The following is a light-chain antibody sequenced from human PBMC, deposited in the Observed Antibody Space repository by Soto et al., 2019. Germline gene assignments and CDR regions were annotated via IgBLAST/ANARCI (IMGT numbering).Light chain of an antibody. CDR2: WAS. V-gene: IGKV4-1*01. CDR1: QSGLYSSNNKNY. J-gene: IGKJ1*01. CDR3: QQYYSTPWT. Sequence: DIVMTQSPDSLAVPLGERATINCKSSQSGLYSSNNKNYLAWYQQKPGQPPKLLIYWASTRESGVPDRFSGSGSGTDFTLTISSLQAEDVAVYYCQQYYSTPWTFGQGTKVDI.